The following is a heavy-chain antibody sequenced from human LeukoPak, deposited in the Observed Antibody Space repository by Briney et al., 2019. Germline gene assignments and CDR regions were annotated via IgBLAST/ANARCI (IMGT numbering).Heavy chain of an antibody. D-gene: IGHD3-10*01. CDR3: ARVRWDYYGSGSYYTNYYYYYGMDV. Sequence: PSETLSLTCAVSGGSISSHYWSWIQQPPGKGLEWIGYIYYSGSTNYNPSLKSRVTISVDTSKNQFSLKLSSVTAADTAVYYCARVRWDYYGSGSYYTNYYYYYGMDVWGQGTTVTVSS. V-gene: IGHV4-59*11. CDR2: IYYSGST. CDR1: GGSISSHY. J-gene: IGHJ6*02.